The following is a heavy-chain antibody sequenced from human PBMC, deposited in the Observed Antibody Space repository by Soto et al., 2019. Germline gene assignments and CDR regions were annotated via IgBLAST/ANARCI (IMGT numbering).Heavy chain of an antibody. D-gene: IGHD3-9*01. CDR3: APRRGDLLTGHYYFDY. CDR1: GFSLNTRGVG. J-gene: IGHJ4*02. CDR2: ISWDGEK. V-gene: IGHV2-5*02. Sequence: QITLKESGPTLVKPTQTLTLTCTFSGFSLNTRGVGVGWIRQPPGKALEWLALISWDGEKRYRPSLKSRLTITKDTSENQVVLTMTNMDPVDTATSYCAPRRGDLLTGHYYFDYWGQGTLVTVSS.